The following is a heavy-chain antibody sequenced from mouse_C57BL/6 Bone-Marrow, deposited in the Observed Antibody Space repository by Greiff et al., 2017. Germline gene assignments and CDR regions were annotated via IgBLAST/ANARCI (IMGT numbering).Heavy chain of an antibody. J-gene: IGHJ3*01. CDR2: IHPNSGST. V-gene: IGHV1-64*01. Sequence: QVQLQQPGAELVKPGASVKLSCKASGYTFTSYWMHWVKQRPGQGLEWIGMIHPNSGSTNYNEKFKSKAILTVDKSSSTAYMQLRSLTSEDSAVYYCARFVAYWGQGTLVTVSA. CDR1: GYTFTSYW. CDR3: ARFVAY.